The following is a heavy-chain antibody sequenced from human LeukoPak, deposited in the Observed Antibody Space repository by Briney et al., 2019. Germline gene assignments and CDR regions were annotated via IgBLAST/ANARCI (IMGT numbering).Heavy chain of an antibody. CDR2: IYSGGST. CDR1: GFTVSSNY. CDR3: ARDRRHYGSGSYWFDP. Sequence: GGSLRLSCAASGFTVSSNYMSWVRQAPGKGLKWVSVIYSGGSTYYADSVKGRFTISRDNSKNTLYLQMNSLRAEDTAVYYCARDRRHYGSGSYWFDPWGQGTLVTVSS. J-gene: IGHJ5*02. V-gene: IGHV3-66*02. D-gene: IGHD3-10*01.